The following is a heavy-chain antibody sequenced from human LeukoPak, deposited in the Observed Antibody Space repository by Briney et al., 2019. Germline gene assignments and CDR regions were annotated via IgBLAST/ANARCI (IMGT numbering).Heavy chain of an antibody. CDR2: ISYDGSNK. D-gene: IGHD5-18*01. Sequence: GGSLRLSCAASGFTFSSYAMHWVRQAPGKGLEWVAVISYDGSNKYYADSVKGRFTISRDNSKNTLYLQMNSLRAEDTAVYYCARGGGYSYGIGDPFFDYWGQGTLVTVSS. CDR1: GFTFSSYA. CDR3: ARGGGYSYGIGDPFFDY. V-gene: IGHV3-30*04. J-gene: IGHJ4*02.